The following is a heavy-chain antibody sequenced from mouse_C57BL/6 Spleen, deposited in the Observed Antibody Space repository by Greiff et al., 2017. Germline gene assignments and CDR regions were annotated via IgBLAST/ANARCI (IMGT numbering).Heavy chain of an antibody. V-gene: IGHV14-2*01. CDR1: GFNIKDSY. D-gene: IGHD1-1*01. CDR3: ASYGSSGGDCWV. CDR2: IDPEDGET. Sequence: VPLQQSGAELVKPGASVKLSCTASGFNIKDSYMHWVKQRTEQGLEWIGRIDPEDGETNSAPKFQGKAAITADTSSNTAYLQLSSLTAEAAAVYYCASYGSSGGDCWVWGTGATVSVSS. J-gene: IGHJ1*03.